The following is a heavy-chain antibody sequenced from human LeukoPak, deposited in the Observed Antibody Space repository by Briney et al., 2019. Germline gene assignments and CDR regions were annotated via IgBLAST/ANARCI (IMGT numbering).Heavy chain of an antibody. D-gene: IGHD5-12*01. V-gene: IGHV3-11*04. Sequence: GGSLRLSCAASEFTFSDYSMSWIRQAPGKGLEWVSYISGRSSSIYHADSEKGRFTISRDNAKNSLYLQMNSLRAEDTAVYYCAKWRTAHSGYDSEDAFDFCREGILVTVSS. CDR3: AKWRTAHSGYDSEDAFDF. CDR2: ISGRSSSI. CDR1: EFTFSDYS. J-gene: IGHJ3*01.